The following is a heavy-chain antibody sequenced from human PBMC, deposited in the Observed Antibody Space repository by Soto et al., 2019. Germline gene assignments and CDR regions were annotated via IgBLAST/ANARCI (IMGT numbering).Heavy chain of an antibody. Sequence: SETLSLTCTVSGGSISSYYWSWIRQPPGKGLEWIGYIYYSGSTNYNPSLKSRVTISVDTSKNQFSLKLSSVTAADTAVYYCARDREGAGVHFDYWGQGTLVTVS. V-gene: IGHV4-59*01. CDR1: GGSISSYY. J-gene: IGHJ4*02. CDR2: IYYSGST. CDR3: ARDREGAGVHFDY. D-gene: IGHD1-26*01.